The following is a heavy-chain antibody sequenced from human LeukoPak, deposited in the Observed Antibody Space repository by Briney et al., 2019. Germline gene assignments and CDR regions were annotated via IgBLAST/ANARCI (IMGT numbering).Heavy chain of an antibody. V-gene: IGHV3-23*01. J-gene: IGHJ4*02. CDR2: ICGSGGST. Sequence: GGSLRLSCAAPGYTSSSYAMSSVRQAPGKGRERVSAICGSGGSTYYAHSAKGRFTISTDNSKNTLYLQMNSLRAADTAVYYCAKDSQLVFGYFDYWGQGTLVTVSS. D-gene: IGHD6-13*01. CDR3: AKDSQLVFGYFDY. CDR1: GYTSSSYA.